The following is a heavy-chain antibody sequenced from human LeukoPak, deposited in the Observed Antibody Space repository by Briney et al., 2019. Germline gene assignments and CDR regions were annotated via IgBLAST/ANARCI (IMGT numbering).Heavy chain of an antibody. D-gene: IGHD6-19*01. CDR1: GYSFTGQD. CDR3: ASYPRYSSTPPFDY. J-gene: IGHJ4*02. CDR2: INPNSGDT. Sequence: ASVKVSCKASGYSFTGQDMHWVRQAPGQGLEWMGWINPNSGDTNYAQKFQGRVTMTRDMTISTAYMELNRLTSDDTAVYYCASYPRYSSTPPFDYWGQGTPVTVSS. V-gene: IGHV1-2*02.